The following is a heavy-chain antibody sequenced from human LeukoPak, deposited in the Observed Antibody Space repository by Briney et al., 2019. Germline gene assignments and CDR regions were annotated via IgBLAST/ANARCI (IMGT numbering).Heavy chain of an antibody. V-gene: IGHV1-2*02. CDR3: ARVGLYGSGSYLSY. Sequence: EASVKVSCKASGYTFTAYYIHWVRQAPGQGLEWMGWINPNSGGTIYEQKFQGRVILTRDTSISTAYMELNGLRSDDTAVYYCARVGLYGSGSYLSYWGQGSLVTVSS. D-gene: IGHD3-10*01. J-gene: IGHJ4*02. CDR2: INPNSGGT. CDR1: GYTFTAYY.